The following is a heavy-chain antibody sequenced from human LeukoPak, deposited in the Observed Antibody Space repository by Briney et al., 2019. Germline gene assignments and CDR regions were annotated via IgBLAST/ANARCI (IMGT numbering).Heavy chain of an antibody. J-gene: IGHJ3*02. CDR2: ISSSSSTI. D-gene: IGHD3-10*01. Sequence: PGGSLRLSCAASGFTFSSYGMNWVRQAPGKGLEWISYISSSSSTIYHADSVKGRFTISRDNAKNSLYLQMNSLRGEDTAVYSCARIIGHAFDIWGQGTMVTVSS. CDR3: ARIIGHAFDI. CDR1: GFTFSSYG. V-gene: IGHV3-48*01.